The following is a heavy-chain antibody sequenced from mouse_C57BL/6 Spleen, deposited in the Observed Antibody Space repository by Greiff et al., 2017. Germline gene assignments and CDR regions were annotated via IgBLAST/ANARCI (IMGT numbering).Heavy chain of an antibody. D-gene: IGHD2-4*01. CDR1: GFTFSDYY. J-gene: IGHJ4*01. Sequence: EVHLVESEGGLVQPGSSMKLSCTASGFTFSDYYMAWVRQVPEKGLEWVANINYDGSSTYYLDPLKSRFIISRDNAKNILYLQMSSLKSEDTATYYCARGTLYYDYFYAMDYWGQGTSVTVSS. CDR3: ARGTLYYDYFYAMDY. CDR2: INYDGSST. V-gene: IGHV5-16*01.